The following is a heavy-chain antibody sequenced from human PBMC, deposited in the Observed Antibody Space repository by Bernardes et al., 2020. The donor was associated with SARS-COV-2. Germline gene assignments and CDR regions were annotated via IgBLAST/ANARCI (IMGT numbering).Heavy chain of an antibody. CDR2: INPSGGGT. CDR1: GHTFTSYS. V-gene: IGHV1-46*01. CDR3: ARVTYRTRSDYDVLTGYYYYYGMDV. D-gene: IGHD3-9*01. Sequence: ASVKVSCKASGHTFTSYSMHWVRQAPGQGLEWMGVINPSGGGTNYAQKFPGRVTMTRDTSTSTVYMELSSLRSEDTAVYYCARVTYRTRSDYDVLTGYYYYYGMDVWGQGTTVTVSS. J-gene: IGHJ6*02.